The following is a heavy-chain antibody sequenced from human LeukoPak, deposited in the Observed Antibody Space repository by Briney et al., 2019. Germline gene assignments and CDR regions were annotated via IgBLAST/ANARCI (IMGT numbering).Heavy chain of an antibody. CDR1: GVSISIYY. CDR2: IHNSGNT. V-gene: IGHV4-59*08. J-gene: IGHJ4*02. D-gene: IGHD6-13*01. CDR3: ARGLAAAGTSYFDY. Sequence: PSETLSLTCTVSGVSISIYYWSWIRQPPGKGLEWIGYIHNSGNTNYNPSLKRRVTISVDTPKKELSLKLTSVTAADTAVYYCARGLAAAGTSYFDYWGQGTLVTVSS.